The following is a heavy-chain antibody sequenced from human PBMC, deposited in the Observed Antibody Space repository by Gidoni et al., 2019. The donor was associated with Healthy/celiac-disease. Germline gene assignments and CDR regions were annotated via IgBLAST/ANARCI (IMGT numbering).Heavy chain of an antibody. D-gene: IGHD6-6*01. CDR2: ISSSSSYI. CDR1: GFTCSSYS. Sequence: EVQLVESGGGLVKPGGSLRLPCEASGFTCSSYSMNWVRQAPGKGLACVSSISSSSSYIYYADSVKGRFTISRDNAKNSLYLQMNSLRAEDTAVYYCARDDSSSPGLFDYWGQGTLVTVSS. V-gene: IGHV3-21*01. J-gene: IGHJ4*02. CDR3: ARDDSSSPGLFDY.